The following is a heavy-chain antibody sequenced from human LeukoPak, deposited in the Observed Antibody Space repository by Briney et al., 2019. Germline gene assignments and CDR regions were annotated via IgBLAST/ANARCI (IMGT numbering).Heavy chain of an antibody. CDR3: ARDRVSGIAAAGTSPIIFDY. V-gene: IGHV4-38-2*02. Sequence: SETLSLTCTVSGYSISSGYYWGWIRQPPGKGPEWIGSIYHSGSTYYNPSLKSRVTISVDTSKNQFSLKLSSVTAADTAVYYCARDRVSGIAAAGTSPIIFDYWGQGTLVTVSS. CDR2: IYHSGST. D-gene: IGHD6-13*01. J-gene: IGHJ4*02. CDR1: GYSISSGYY.